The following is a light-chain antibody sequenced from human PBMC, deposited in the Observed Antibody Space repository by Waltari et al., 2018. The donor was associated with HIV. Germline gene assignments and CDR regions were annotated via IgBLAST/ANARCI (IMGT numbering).Light chain of an antibody. CDR1: SSNIGNNF. Sequence: QSVLTQPPSVSAAPGQKVTISCSGSSSNIGNNFVSWYQQLPGTAPKLVVYDDRFSGSKSGTSATLGITGLQTGDEADYYCGTWDTSLSAGVFGGGTKLTVL. CDR3: GTWDTSLSAGV. J-gene: IGLJ2*01. V-gene: IGLV1-51*02.